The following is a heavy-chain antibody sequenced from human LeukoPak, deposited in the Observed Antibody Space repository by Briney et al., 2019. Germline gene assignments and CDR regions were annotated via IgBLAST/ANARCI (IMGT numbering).Heavy chain of an antibody. CDR1: GYTFTGYY. Sequence: ASVKVSCKASGYTFTGYYMHWVRQAPGQGLEWMGWINPNSGGTNYAQKFQGRVTMTRDTSISTAYMELSRLRSDDTAVYYCASGDSSRYCSGGSCFLGAFDIWGQGTMVTVSP. CDR3: ASGDSSRYCSGGSCFLGAFDI. V-gene: IGHV1-2*02. D-gene: IGHD2-15*01. CDR2: INPNSGGT. J-gene: IGHJ3*02.